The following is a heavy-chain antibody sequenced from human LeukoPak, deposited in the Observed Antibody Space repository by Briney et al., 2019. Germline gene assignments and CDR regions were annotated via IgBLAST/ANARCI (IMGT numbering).Heavy chain of an antibody. J-gene: IGHJ6*03. D-gene: IGHD6-25*01. V-gene: IGHV3-7*01. Sequence: GGSLRLSCAASGFTFSSYWMSWVRQAPGKGLEWVANIKQDGSEKYYVDSVKGRFTISRDNAKNSLYLQMNSLRADDTAVYYCARFAAGGSYYYYMDVWGKGTMVTVSS. CDR2: IKQDGSEK. CDR1: GFTFSSYW. CDR3: ARFAAGGSYYYYMDV.